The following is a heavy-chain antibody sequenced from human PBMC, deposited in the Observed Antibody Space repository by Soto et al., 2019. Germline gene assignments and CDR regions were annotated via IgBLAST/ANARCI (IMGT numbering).Heavy chain of an antibody. Sequence: QVQLQQSGPGLVKPSQTLSLTCAISGDSVSSNSAAWNWIRQSPSRGLEWLGRTYYRSKWYNDYAVSVKSRITINPDTSKNQFSLQLNSVTPEDTAVYYCARVLDVKEGRGWGHSFDYWGQGTLVTVSS. CDR3: ARVLDVKEGRGWGHSFDY. CDR2: TYYRSKWYN. CDR1: GDSVSSNSAA. V-gene: IGHV6-1*01. J-gene: IGHJ4*02. D-gene: IGHD6-19*01.